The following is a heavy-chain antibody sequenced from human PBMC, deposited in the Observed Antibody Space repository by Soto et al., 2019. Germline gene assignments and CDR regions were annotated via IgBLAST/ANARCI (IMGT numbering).Heavy chain of an antibody. J-gene: IGHJ6*02. CDR1: GGSFSGYY. CDR3: ARVGDIVVVPASPVHYQSYCMDV. CDR2: INHSGST. D-gene: IGHD2-2*01. V-gene: IGHV4-34*01. Sequence: SEKLPLTYAVYGGSFSGYYWSWIRQPPGKGLEWIGEINHSGSTNYNPSLKSRVTISVDTSKNQFSLKLSSVTAAGTAVYYCARVGDIVVVPASPVHYQSYCMDVSCQAISLSVS.